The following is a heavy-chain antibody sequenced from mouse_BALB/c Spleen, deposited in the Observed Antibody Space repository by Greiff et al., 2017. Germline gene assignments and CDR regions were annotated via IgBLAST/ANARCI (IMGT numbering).Heavy chain of an antibody. CDR2: IRLKSNNYAT. Sequence: EVKVEESGGGLVQPGGSMKLSCVASGFTFSNYWMNWVRQSPEKGLEWVAEIRLKSNNYATHYAESVKGRFTISRDDSKSSVYLQMNNLRAEDTGIYYCTRQWLLLAWFAYWGQGTLVTVSA. CDR1: GFTFSNYW. J-gene: IGHJ3*01. CDR3: TRQWLLLAWFAY. V-gene: IGHV6-6*02. D-gene: IGHD2-3*01.